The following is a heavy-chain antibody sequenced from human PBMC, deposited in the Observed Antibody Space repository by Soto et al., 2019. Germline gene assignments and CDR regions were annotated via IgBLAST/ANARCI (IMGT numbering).Heavy chain of an antibody. CDR3: ARTYASSGPNSGGYGFDI. J-gene: IGHJ3*02. CDR1: GDSISSYY. CDR2: IYYLGSTT. D-gene: IGHD3-22*01. V-gene: IGHV4-59*01. Sequence: QVQLQESGPGLVQPSETLSLICTVSGDSISSYYWSWIRQPPGKGLEWIAYIYYLGSTTNYNSSLKSRGTISVDTSKNQFALKLSSVTAADTAVYYCARTYASSGPNSGGYGFDIWGQGTMVTVSS.